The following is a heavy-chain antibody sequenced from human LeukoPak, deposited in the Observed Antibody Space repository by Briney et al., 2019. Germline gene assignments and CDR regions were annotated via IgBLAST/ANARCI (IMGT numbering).Heavy chain of an antibody. V-gene: IGHV4-39*01. J-gene: IGHJ3*01. CDR1: DGSISSSNYS. CDR2: IFHTGST. Sequence: SSETLSLTCTVSDGSISSSNYSWGWIRQPPGKGLDWIGSIFHTGSTYYNPSLKSRVTISVDTSKNQFSLKLSSVTAADTAVYYCAGDPITVAGNVFDFWGRGTVVTVSS. CDR3: AGDPITVAGNVFDF. D-gene: IGHD6-19*01.